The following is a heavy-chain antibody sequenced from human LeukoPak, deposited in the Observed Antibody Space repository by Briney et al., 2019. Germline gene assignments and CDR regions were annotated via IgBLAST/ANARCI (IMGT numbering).Heavy chain of an antibody. Sequence: TLSLTCAVSGGSISSSNWWSWVRQPPGKALEWLALIYWDDDKRYSPSLKSRLTITKDTSKNQVVLTMTNMDPVDTATYYCAHSPEGLAYDWFDPWGQGTLVTVSS. CDR2: IYWDDDK. V-gene: IGHV2-5*08. D-gene: IGHD3/OR15-3a*01. CDR3: AHSPEGLAYDWFDP. J-gene: IGHJ5*02. CDR1: GGSISSSNW.